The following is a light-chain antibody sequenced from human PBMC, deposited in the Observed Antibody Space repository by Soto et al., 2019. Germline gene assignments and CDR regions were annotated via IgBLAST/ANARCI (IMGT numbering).Light chain of an antibody. V-gene: IGKV1-5*03. Sequence: DIELTQSPSTLSISVGDRVTLSCRASQSVSSCLAWYQQKPGQAPKLLIYNTSNRESGIPPRFSGSGSGTDFTLAISSLEPEDFANYYCQYWSNYPRTFGQGTKVEIK. CDR1: QSVSSC. CDR3: QYWSNYPRT. J-gene: IGKJ1*01. CDR2: NTS.